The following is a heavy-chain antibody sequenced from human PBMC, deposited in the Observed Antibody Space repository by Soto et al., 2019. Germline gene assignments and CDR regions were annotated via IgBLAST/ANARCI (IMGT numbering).Heavy chain of an antibody. CDR2: IYYSGST. J-gene: IGHJ5*02. Sequence: QVQLQESGPGLVKPSETLSLTCTVSGGSISSYYWSWIRQPPGKGLEWIGYIYYSGSTTYNPSLKSRVTISVDTSKNQFSLKLSSVTAADTAVYYCARAPGYCSGGSCYSGSGWFDPWGQGTLVTVSS. CDR3: ARAPGYCSGGSCYSGSGWFDP. CDR1: GGSISSYY. D-gene: IGHD2-15*01. V-gene: IGHV4-59*01.